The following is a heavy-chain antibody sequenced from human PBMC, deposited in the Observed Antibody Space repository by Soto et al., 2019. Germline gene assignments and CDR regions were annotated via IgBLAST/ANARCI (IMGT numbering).Heavy chain of an antibody. CDR3: AGTSSLNRYYLDV. CDR1: GDSVSSNSAA. Sequence: PSQTLSLTCVISGDSVSSNSAAWNWIRQSPSRGLEWLGRTYYRSRWYNDYAVSVRSRITVNADTSKNQFSLHLNSVTPEDTAVSYCAGTSSLNRYYLDVSAQRTTVPVSS. J-gene: IGHJ6*03. D-gene: IGHD1-7*01. CDR2: TYYRSRWYN. V-gene: IGHV6-1*01.